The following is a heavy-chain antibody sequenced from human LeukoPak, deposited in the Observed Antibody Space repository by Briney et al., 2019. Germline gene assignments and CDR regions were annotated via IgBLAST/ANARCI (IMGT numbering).Heavy chain of an antibody. V-gene: IGHV4-59*01. J-gene: IGHJ4*02. CDR3: AGGGGYGSGSYEVWAFDY. D-gene: IGHD3-10*01. CDR1: GGSISSYY. CDR2: IYYSGST. Sequence: PSETLSLTCTVSGGSISSYYWSWIRQPPGKGLEWIGYIYYSGSTNYNPSLKSRVTISVDTSKNQFSLKLSSVTAADTAVYYCAGGGGYGSGSYEVWAFDYWGQGTLVTVSS.